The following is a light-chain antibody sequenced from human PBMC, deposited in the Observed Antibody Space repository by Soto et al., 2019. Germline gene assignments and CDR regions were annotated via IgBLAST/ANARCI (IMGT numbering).Light chain of an antibody. V-gene: IGKV1-5*03. J-gene: IGKJ1*01. CDR3: QHYNSYSEA. CDR1: QTISSW. CDR2: KAS. Sequence: DIQMTQSPSTLSASLGERVTITCRASQTISSWLAWYQQKPGKAPKLLIYKASTLKSGVPSRFSGSGSGTEFTLTISSLQPDDFATYYCQHYNSYSEAFGQGTKVDIK.